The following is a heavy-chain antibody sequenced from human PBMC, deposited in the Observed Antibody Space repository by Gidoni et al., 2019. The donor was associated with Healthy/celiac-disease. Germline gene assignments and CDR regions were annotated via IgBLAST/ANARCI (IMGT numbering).Heavy chain of an antibody. CDR1: GYTFTSYG. CDR2: ISAYSGNT. D-gene: IGHD3-22*01. Sequence: QVQLVQSGAEVKKPGASVKVSCKASGYTFTSYGISWVRQAPGQGLEWMGWISAYSGNTNYAQKLQGRVTMTTDTSTSTAYMELRSLRSDDTAVYYCARDQKYYDSSGYYYGADYWGQGTLVTVSS. CDR3: ARDQKYYDSSGYYYGADY. V-gene: IGHV1-18*01. J-gene: IGHJ4*02.